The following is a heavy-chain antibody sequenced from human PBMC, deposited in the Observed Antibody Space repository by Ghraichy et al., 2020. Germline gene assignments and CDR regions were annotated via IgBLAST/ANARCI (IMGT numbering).Heavy chain of an antibody. D-gene: IGHD4-11*01. Sequence: QTLSLTCTFSGVSLSANGMRVSWIRHPPGKALEWLARIDWDDEKFYSTSLRTRLTISKDTSKNQVVLTMTNMDPVDTATYYCTRMIDSNYEYFDLWGRGILVTVSS. V-gene: IGHV2-70*04. CDR1: GVSLSANGMR. J-gene: IGHJ2*01. CDR3: TRMIDSNYEYFDL. CDR2: IDWDDEK.